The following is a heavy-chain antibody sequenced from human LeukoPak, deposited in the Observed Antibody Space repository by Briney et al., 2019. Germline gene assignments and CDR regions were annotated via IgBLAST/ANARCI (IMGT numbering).Heavy chain of an antibody. CDR3: AKAERAVAGRIDY. J-gene: IGHJ4*02. CDR1: GFTFDDYA. V-gene: IGHV3-9*01. Sequence: GGSLRLSCAASGFTFDDYAMHWVRHAPGKGLEWVSGISWNSGSIGYADSVKGRFTISRDNAKNSLYLQMNSLRAEDTALYYCAKAERAVAGRIDYWGQGTLVTVSS. CDR2: ISWNSGSI. D-gene: IGHD6-19*01.